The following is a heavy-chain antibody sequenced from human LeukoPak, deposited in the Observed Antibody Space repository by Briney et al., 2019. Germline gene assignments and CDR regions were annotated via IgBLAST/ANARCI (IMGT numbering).Heavy chain of an antibody. Sequence: GGSLRLSCAASGFTFNNAWMSWVRQAPGKGLEWDGRIKSKTDGGTTDYATPVKGRFTISRDDSKNTLYLQMNSLKTEDTAVYYCTTEGYDFWSGIDYWGQGTLVTVSS. J-gene: IGHJ4*02. CDR1: GFTFNNAW. CDR2: IKSKTDGGTT. D-gene: IGHD3-3*01. V-gene: IGHV3-15*01. CDR3: TTEGYDFWSGIDY.